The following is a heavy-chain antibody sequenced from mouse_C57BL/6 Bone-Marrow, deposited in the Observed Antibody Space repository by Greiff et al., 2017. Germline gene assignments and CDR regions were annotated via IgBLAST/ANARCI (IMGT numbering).Heavy chain of an antibody. J-gene: IGHJ1*03. CDR2: IHPSDSDT. Sequence: QVQLQQPGAELVKPGASVKVSCKASGYTFTSYGMRWVKQRPGQGLEWIGRIHPSDSDTNYNQKFKGKATLTVDKSSSTAYMQLSSLTSEDSVVYYCATGGYYYVSNWYYGVWGTGTTVTVSS. D-gene: IGHD1-1*01. CDR1: GYTFTSYG. CDR3: ATGGYYYVSNWYYGV. V-gene: IGHV1-74*01.